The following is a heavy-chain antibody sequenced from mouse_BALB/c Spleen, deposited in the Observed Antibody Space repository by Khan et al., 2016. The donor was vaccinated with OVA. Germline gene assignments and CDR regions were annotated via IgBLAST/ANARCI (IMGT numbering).Heavy chain of an antibody. V-gene: IGHV9-3-1*01. CDR3: ERRPCFSYVLVY. D-gene: IGHD1-1*02. CDR2: INTYTGEP. Sequence: QIQLVQSGPELKKPGETVKISCKASGYTFTNYGMNWVKQAPGKGLKWMGWINTYTGEPTYADDFKGRSAFSLETSSSTAYLQINNLKSEDTATYFCERRPCFSYVLVYWGQGTSVTVSA. J-gene: IGHJ4*01. CDR1: GYTFTNYG.